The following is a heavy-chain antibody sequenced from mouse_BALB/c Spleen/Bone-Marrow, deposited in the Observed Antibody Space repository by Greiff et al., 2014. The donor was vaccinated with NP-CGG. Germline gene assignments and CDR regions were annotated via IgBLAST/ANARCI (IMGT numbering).Heavy chain of an antibody. D-gene: IGHD1-1*01. CDR2: IWAGGST. Sequence: QVHVKQSGPGLVAPSQSLSITCTVSGFSLTSYGVHWVRQPPGKVLEWLGVIWAGGSTNYNSALMSRLSISKDNSKSQVFLKMNCLQTDDSAMYYCARGSYYEGAMDYWGQGTSVTVSS. CDR1: GFSLTSYG. V-gene: IGHV2-9*02. CDR3: ARGSYYEGAMDY. J-gene: IGHJ4*01.